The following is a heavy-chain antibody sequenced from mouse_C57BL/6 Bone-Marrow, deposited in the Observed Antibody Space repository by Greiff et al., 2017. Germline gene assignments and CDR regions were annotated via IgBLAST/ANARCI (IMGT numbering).Heavy chain of an antibody. J-gene: IGHJ4*01. CDR3: ARAGLRTRDY. D-gene: IGHD2-4*01. V-gene: IGHV1-81*01. CDR2: IYPRSGNT. CDR1: GYTFTSYG. Sequence: QVQLQQSGAELARPGASVKLSCKASGYTFTSYGISWVKQRTGQGLEWIGEIYPRSGNTYYNEKFKGKATLTADTYSSTAYMELRSLTSEDSAVYFCARAGLRTRDYWGQGTSVTVSS.